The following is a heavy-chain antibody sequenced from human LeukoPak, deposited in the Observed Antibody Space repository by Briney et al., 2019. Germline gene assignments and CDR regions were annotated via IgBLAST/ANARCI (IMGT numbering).Heavy chain of an antibody. J-gene: IGHJ4*02. Sequence: GGSLRLSWEASGFTFTSFAMSWVRQAPGKGLEWVSPISRSGVATYYANSVKGRFTISRDNSKNTVYVQMNSLRAEDTAIYYCAKHSHDGSAPYYEVQLDYWGQGTLVTVSS. CDR1: GFTFTSFA. CDR2: ISRSGVAT. V-gene: IGHV3-23*01. CDR3: AKHSHDGSAPYYEVQLDY. D-gene: IGHD3-22*01.